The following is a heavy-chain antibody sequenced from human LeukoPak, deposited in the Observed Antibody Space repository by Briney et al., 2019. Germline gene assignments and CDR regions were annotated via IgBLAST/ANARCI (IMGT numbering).Heavy chain of an antibody. CDR1: GYTFTGYY. Sequence: GASVKVSCTASGYTFTGYYMHWVRQAPGQGLEWMGWINPNSGGTNYAQKFQGRVTMTRDTSISTAYMELSGLRSDDTAVYYCAREMVATNYYYDSSGAVDYWGQGTLVTVSS. V-gene: IGHV1-2*02. CDR3: AREMVATNYYYDSSGAVDY. D-gene: IGHD3-22*01. J-gene: IGHJ4*02. CDR2: INPNSGGT.